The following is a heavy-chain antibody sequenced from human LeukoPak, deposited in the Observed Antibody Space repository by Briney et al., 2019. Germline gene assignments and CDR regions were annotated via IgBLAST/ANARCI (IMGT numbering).Heavy chain of an antibody. Sequence: PGESLKISCKGSGYNFGSYWIAWVRQMPGKGLEWMGIIYPGDSDTRYSPSFQGQVTISADKSISTAYLQWSSLKASDTAMYYCARLSGSYDDAFDIWGQGTMVTVSS. CDR2: IYPGDSDT. CDR1: GYNFGSYW. CDR3: ARLSGSYDDAFDI. J-gene: IGHJ3*02. V-gene: IGHV5-51*01. D-gene: IGHD1-26*01.